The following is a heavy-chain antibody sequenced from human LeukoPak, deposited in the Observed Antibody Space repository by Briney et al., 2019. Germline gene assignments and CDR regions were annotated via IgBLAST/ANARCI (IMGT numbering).Heavy chain of an antibody. J-gene: IGHJ4*02. CDR3: AKKRSITMIVVAAPDFDY. D-gene: IGHD3-22*01. V-gene: IGHV3-23*01. Sequence: GSLRLSCAASGFTFSSYGISWGRQAPGEGVEGVSAISGSGGSTYYADSVKGRFTISRDNSKNTLYLQMNSLRAEDTAVYYCAKKRSITMIVVAAPDFDYWGQGTLVTVSS. CDR1: GFTFSSYG. CDR2: ISGSGGST.